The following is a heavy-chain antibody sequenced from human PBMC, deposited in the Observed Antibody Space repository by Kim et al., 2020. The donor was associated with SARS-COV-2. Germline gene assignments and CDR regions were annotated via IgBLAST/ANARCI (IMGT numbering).Heavy chain of an antibody. V-gene: IGHV3-15*01. J-gene: IGHJ3*02. CDR2: IKSKTDGGTT. CDR3: TTATPTLIQLWLFRRVHDAFDI. Sequence: GGSLRLSCAASGFTFSNAWMSWVRQAPGKGLEWVGRIKSKTDGGTTDYAAPVKGRFTISRDDSKNTLYLQMNSLKTEDTAVYYCTTATPTLIQLWLFRRVHDAFDIWGQGTMVTVSS. CDR1: GFTFSNAW. D-gene: IGHD5-18*01.